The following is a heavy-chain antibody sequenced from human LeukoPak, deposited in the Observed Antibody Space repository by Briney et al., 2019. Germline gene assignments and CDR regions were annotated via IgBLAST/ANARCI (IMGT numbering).Heavy chain of an antibody. D-gene: IGHD6-19*01. J-gene: IGHJ4*02. CDR1: GGSFSGYY. V-gene: IGHV4-59*08. CDR3: ARHASRFSAYSSGWYETDY. CDR2: IYYSGST. Sequence: SETLSLTCAVYGGSFSGYYWSWIRQPPGKGLEWIGYIYYSGSTNYNPSLKSRVTISVDTSKNQFSLKLSSVTAADTAVYYCARHASRFSAYSSGWYETDYWGQGTLVTVSS.